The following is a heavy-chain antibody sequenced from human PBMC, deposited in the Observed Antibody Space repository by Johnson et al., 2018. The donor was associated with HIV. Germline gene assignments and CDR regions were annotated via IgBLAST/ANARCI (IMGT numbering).Heavy chain of an antibody. CDR3: ARSLRGSGEGDAFDI. J-gene: IGHJ3*02. D-gene: IGHD1-26*01. V-gene: IGHV3-66*02. Sequence: VQLVESGGGVVRPGGSLRLSCAASGFTFDDYGMSWVRQAPGKGLEWVSVIYSGGSTYYADSVKGRFTISRDNSKNTLYLQMNSLRAEDTAVYYCARSLRGSGEGDAFDIWGQGTMVTVSS. CDR2: IYSGGST. CDR1: GFTFDDYG.